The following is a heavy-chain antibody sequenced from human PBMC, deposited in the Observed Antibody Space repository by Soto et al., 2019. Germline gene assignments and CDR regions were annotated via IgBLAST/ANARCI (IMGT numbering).Heavy chain of an antibody. V-gene: IGHV4-30-4*01. D-gene: IGHD5-12*01. Sequence: LSLTCTVSGGSISSGDYYWSWIRQPPGKGLEWIGHIYYSGSTYYNPSLKSRVTISVDTSKNQFSLKLSSVTAADTAVYYCVRGYSGYDFRLDYWGQGTLVTVSS. CDR3: VRGYSGYDFRLDY. CDR2: IYYSGST. CDR1: GGSISSGDYY. J-gene: IGHJ4*02.